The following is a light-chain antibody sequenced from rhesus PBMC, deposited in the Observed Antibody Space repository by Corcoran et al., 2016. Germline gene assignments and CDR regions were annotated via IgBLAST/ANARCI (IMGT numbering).Light chain of an antibody. V-gene: IGKV1-21*01. CDR2: KAS. J-gene: IGKJ1*01. Sequence: DIQMTQSPSSLSASVGDRVTITCRASQGISIWLAWYQQKPGKAPKNLIDKASTLQSGVPSRFSGSGSVTEFTLTISSLQPEDFATYYCQQHDSAPRTFGQGTKVEIK. CDR3: QQHDSAPRT. CDR1: QGISIW.